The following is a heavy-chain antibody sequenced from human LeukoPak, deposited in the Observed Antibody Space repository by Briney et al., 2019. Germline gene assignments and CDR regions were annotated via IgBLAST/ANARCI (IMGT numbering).Heavy chain of an antibody. CDR1: GYTFTSYG. J-gene: IGHJ6*03. CDR2: MNPNSGNT. V-gene: IGHV1-8*03. D-gene: IGHD4-17*01. CDR3: VRAPPVPTVTDYYYYYMDV. Sequence: ASVKVSCKASGYTFTSYGISWVRQAPGQGLEWMGWMNPNSGNTGYAQKFQGRVTITADKSTSTAYMELSSLRSEDTAVYYCVRAPPVPTVTDYYYYYMDVWGKGTTVTVSS.